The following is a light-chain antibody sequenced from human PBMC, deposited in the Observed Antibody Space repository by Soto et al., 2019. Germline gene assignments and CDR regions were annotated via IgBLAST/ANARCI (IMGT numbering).Light chain of an antibody. CDR2: GAS. CDR3: KQYGSSGT. CDR1: QSVSNNY. J-gene: IGKJ1*01. V-gene: IGKV3-20*01. Sequence: GLKQSPCTLSLSPGDSATLSCRASQSVSNNYLAWYQQKPGQAPRLLIYGASNRATGIQDRFSGSGSGTESTLTIRRLEPEDFAVYYCKQYGSSGTCGQGTKVDIK.